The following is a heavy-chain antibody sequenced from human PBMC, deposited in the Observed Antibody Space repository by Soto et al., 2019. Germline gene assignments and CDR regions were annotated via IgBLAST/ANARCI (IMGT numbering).Heavy chain of an antibody. Sequence: PSETLSLTCTVSGGSISSYYWSWIRQPPGKGLEWIGYIYYSVSTNYNPSLKSRVTISVDTSKNQFSLKLSSVTAADTAVYYCAKGPSGDKVDYWGQGTLVTVSS. D-gene: IGHD7-27*01. CDR1: GGSISSYY. J-gene: IGHJ4*02. CDR2: IYYSVST. CDR3: AKGPSGDKVDY. V-gene: IGHV4-59*08.